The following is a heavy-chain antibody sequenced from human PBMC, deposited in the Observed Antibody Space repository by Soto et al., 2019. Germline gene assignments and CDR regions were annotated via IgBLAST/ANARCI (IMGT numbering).Heavy chain of an antibody. Sequence: SETLSLTCTVSGGSVSSGSYYWSWIRQPPGKGLEWIGYIYYSGSTNYNPSLKSRVTISVDTSKNQFSLKLSSVTAAETAVYYCARSNIAVAGTQNWFDPWGQGTLVTVSS. CDR3: ARSNIAVAGTQNWFDP. V-gene: IGHV4-61*01. J-gene: IGHJ5*02. CDR2: IYYSGST. D-gene: IGHD6-19*01. CDR1: GGSVSSGSYY.